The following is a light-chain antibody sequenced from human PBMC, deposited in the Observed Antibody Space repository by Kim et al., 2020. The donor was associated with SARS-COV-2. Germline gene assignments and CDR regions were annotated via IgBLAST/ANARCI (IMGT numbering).Light chain of an antibody. CDR2: ENN. V-gene: IGLV1-44*01. CDR3: AAWDDSVNGWV. J-gene: IGLJ3*02. CDR1: SSNIGTNT. Sequence: QSVLTQPPSASGTPGQRVTISCSGSSSNIGTNTVNWYQQLPGTAPKLFIYENNHRPSGVPDRISGSKSGTSASLAISGLQSEDEAEYYCAAWDDSVNGWVFGGGTQLTVL.